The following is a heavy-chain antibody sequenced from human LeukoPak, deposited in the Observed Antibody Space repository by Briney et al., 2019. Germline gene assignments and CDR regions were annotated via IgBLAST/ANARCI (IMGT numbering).Heavy chain of an antibody. V-gene: IGHV1-2*02. Sequence: ASVKVSCKASGYTFTGYYMHWVRQAPGQGLEWMGWINPNSGGTNYAQKFQGRVTMTRDTSISTAYMELSRLRSDDTAVYYCARDRFGRGAMMVRGVNRGIDYWGQGTLVTVSS. CDR3: ARDRFGRGAMMVRGVNRGIDY. D-gene: IGHD3-10*01. CDR1: GYTFTGYY. J-gene: IGHJ4*02. CDR2: INPNSGGT.